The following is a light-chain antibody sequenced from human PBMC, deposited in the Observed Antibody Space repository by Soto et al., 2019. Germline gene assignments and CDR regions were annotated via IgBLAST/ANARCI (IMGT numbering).Light chain of an antibody. Sequence: EIVLTQSPVTLSLSPGERATLSCRATESFSSSYLAWYQQRPGQAPRLLIYGASNRATGIPDRFSGSGSRTDFTLTISGLEPEDFAVYYCQQYGTSPTFGPGTTVDF. J-gene: IGKJ3*01. CDR2: GAS. CDR3: QQYGTSPT. CDR1: ESFSSSY. V-gene: IGKV3-20*01.